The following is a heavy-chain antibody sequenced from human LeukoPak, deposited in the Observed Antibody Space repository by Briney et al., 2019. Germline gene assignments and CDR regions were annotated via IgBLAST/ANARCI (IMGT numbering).Heavy chain of an antibody. Sequence: ASVKVSCKASGGTFSSYAISWVRQAPGQGLEWMGRIHPNSGDTNYAQKFHDRVTMTRDTSISTAYMELSRLTSDDTAVYYCARAGRGSGYYTVDYWGQGTLVTVSS. J-gene: IGHJ4*02. V-gene: IGHV1-2*06. CDR1: GGTFSSYA. CDR3: ARAGRGSGYYTVDY. CDR2: IHPNSGDT. D-gene: IGHD3-22*01.